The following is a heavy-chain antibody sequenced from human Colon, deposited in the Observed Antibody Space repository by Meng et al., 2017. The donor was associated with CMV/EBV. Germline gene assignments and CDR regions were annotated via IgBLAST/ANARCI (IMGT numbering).Heavy chain of an antibody. CDR3: ARGRCSSTSCYGGNYYYGMDV. D-gene: IGHD2-2*01. CDR2: IYYSGST. Sequence: SETLSLTCTVSGGSISSYYWSWIRQPPGKGLEWIGYIYYSGSTNYNPSLKSRVTISVDTSKNQSSLKLSSVTAADTAVYYCARGRCSSTSCYGGNYYYGMDVWGQGTTVTVSS. CDR1: GGSISSYY. V-gene: IGHV4-59*01. J-gene: IGHJ6*02.